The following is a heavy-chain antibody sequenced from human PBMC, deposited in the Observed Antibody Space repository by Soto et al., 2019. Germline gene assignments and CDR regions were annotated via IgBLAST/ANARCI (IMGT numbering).Heavy chain of an antibody. V-gene: IGHV5-51*01. CDR1: GYSFTSYW. CDR3: ARRSRAGYSSGWNYYYYGMDV. CDR2: IYPGDSDT. Sequence: PGESLKISCKGSGYSFTSYWIGLVRQMPGKGLEWMGIIYPGDSDTRYSPSFQGQVTISADKSISTAYLQWSSLKASDTAMYYCARRSRAGYSSGWNYYYYGMDVWGQGTTVTVSS. J-gene: IGHJ6*02. D-gene: IGHD6-19*01.